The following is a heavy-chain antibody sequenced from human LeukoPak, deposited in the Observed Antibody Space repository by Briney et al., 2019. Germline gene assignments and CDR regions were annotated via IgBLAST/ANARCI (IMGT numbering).Heavy chain of an antibody. V-gene: IGHV4-4*07. D-gene: IGHD6-19*01. CDR2: IYTSGST. J-gene: IGHJ4*02. CDR3: AKFAVAGLSVDF. Sequence: SETLSLTCTVSGGSISSYYWSWIRQPAGKGLEWIGRIYTSGSTNYNPSLKSRVTMSVDTSKNQFSLKLSSVTAAETAVYYCAKFAVAGLSVDFWGQGTLVTVSS. CDR1: GGSISSYY.